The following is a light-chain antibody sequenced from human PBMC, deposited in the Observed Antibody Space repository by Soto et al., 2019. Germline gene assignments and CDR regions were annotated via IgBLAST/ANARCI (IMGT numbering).Light chain of an antibody. CDR2: NTN. J-gene: IGLJ3*02. CDR1: TGAVTSGHY. CDR3: FLFYPDERLV. Sequence: QAVVTQEPSLTVSPGGTVTLTCGSNTGAVTSGHYPHWFQQKPGQAPRTLIYNTNNRYSWTPARFSGSLFGGKAALTLSGAQPEDEADYHCFLFYPDERLVFGGGTKVTVL. V-gene: IGLV7-46*01.